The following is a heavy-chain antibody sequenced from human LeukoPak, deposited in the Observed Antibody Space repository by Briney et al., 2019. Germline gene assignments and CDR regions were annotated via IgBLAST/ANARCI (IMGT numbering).Heavy chain of an antibody. CDR1: GFTFSSYG. J-gene: IGHJ4*02. D-gene: IGHD6-19*01. CDR3: ARGSRLVAGSY. V-gene: IGHV3-30*03. Sequence: GGSLRLSCAASGFTFSSYGMHWVRQAPGKGLEWVAVISYDGSNKSYADSVKGRFTISRDNSKNTLYLQMNSLRAEDTAVYYCARGSRLVAGSYWGQGTLVTVSS. CDR2: ISYDGSNK.